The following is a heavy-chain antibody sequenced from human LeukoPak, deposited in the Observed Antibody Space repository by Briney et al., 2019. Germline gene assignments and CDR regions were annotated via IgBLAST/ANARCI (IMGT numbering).Heavy chain of an antibody. Sequence: GASVKVSCKVSGYTLTELSMHWVRQAPGKGLEWMGGFDPEDGETIYAQKLQGRVTMTTDTSTSTAYMELRSLRSDDTAVYYCARIRIAAAGRNWFDPWGQGTLVTVSS. D-gene: IGHD6-13*01. V-gene: IGHV1-24*01. J-gene: IGHJ5*02. CDR3: ARIRIAAAGRNWFDP. CDR1: GYTLTELS. CDR2: FDPEDGET.